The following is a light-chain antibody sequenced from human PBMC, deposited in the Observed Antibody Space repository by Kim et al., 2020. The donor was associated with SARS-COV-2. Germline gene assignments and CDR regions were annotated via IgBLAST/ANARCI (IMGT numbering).Light chain of an antibody. CDR2: GAA. CDR1: QDIANS. V-gene: IGKV1-27*01. J-gene: IGKJ1*01. CDR3: QKYNSAPWT. Sequence: DIQLTQSPSYLSASIGDRVTITCRASQDIANSLAWYQQKPGKVPQVLIYGAATLQSGVPSRFSGSGYGTEFTLTIGSLQTEDVATYYCQKYNSAPWTFGPGTKVDIK.